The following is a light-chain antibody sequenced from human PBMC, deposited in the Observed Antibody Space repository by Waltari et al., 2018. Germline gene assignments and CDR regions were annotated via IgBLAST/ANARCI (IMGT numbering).Light chain of an antibody. V-gene: IGLV1-51*02. CDR2: ENT. CDR1: SSNIGNNY. Sequence: QSVLPQPPSVSAAPGQRVTISCSGGSSNIGNNYVSWYRQFPGTAPKLLINENTERPSGIPGRFSGSKSGTSATLDITGLQAGDEADYYCGTWDSSLSGAVFGGGTHLTVL. CDR3: GTWDSSLSGAV. J-gene: IGLJ7*01.